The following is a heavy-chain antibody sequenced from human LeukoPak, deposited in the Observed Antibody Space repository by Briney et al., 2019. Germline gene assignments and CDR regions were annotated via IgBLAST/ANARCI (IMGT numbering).Heavy chain of an antibody. V-gene: IGHV3-30*18. D-gene: IGHD3-22*01. CDR1: GFTFSSYA. CDR2: ISYDGSNK. Sequence: GGSLRLSCAASGFTFSSYAMSWVRQAPGKGLEWVAVISYDGSNKYYADSVKGRFTISRDNSKNTLYLQMNSLRAEDTAVYYCAKDRPYDSSGYNDYWGQGTLVTVSS. CDR3: AKDRPYDSSGYNDY. J-gene: IGHJ4*02.